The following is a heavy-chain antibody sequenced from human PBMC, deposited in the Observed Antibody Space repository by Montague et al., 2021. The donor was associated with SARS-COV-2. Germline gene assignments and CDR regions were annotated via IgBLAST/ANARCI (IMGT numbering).Heavy chain of an antibody. J-gene: IGHJ6*02. Sequence: SLRLSCAASGFTFSSYSMNWVRQAPGKGLEWVSSISSSSSYIYYADSVKGRITISRDNAKNSLYLQMNSLRAEDTAVYFCARVRTVVIITGYYYYGVDVWGQGTTVTVSS. V-gene: IGHV3-21*01. CDR2: ISSSSSYI. D-gene: IGHD3-10*01. CDR1: GFTFSSYS. CDR3: ARVRTVVIITGYYYYGVDV.